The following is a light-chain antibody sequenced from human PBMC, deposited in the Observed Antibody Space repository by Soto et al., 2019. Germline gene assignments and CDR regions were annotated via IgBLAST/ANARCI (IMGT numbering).Light chain of an antibody. CDR2: AAS. V-gene: IGKV1-9*01. CDR3: QQLNSYVFA. Sequence: DIQLTQSPSFLSASVGDRVTITCRASQDVGRYLAWYQQKPGKAPNLLIYAASTLRSGVPSRFSGSGSETEFTLTISSLQPEDVATYYCQQLNSYVFAFGPGTKVDIK. J-gene: IGKJ3*01. CDR1: QDVGRY.